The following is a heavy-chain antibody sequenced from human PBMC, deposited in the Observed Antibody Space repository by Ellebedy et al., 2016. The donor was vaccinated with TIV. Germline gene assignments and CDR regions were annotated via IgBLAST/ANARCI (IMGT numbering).Heavy chain of an antibody. V-gene: IGHV3-21*01. Sequence: PGGSLRLSCSGSGFIFSKNSMNWVRQAPGKGLEWVASITASSSHMFYADSVTGRFTISRDNAKNLLYLQMNSLRAEDTAVYYCSRGIAAVMYWGQGTLVTVS. CDR2: ITASSSHM. J-gene: IGHJ4*02. CDR3: SRGIAAVMY. CDR1: GFIFSKNS. D-gene: IGHD6-13*01.